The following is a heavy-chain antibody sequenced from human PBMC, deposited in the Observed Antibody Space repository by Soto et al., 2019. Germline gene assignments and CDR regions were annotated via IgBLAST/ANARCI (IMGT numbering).Heavy chain of an antibody. CDR1: GGSISSYF. CDR3: ARHYRTGWYGFDY. CDR2: ISDSGNT. D-gene: IGHD6-19*01. Sequence: QAQLQESGPGLVKPSETLSLTCTVSGGSISSYFWSWIRQPPGKGLEWIGHISDSGNTNYNPSLRSRVITSVDTSTNHLSLKLGSVPAADTAVYYCARHYRTGWYGFDYWGQGTLVTVSS. J-gene: IGHJ4*02. V-gene: IGHV4-59*08.